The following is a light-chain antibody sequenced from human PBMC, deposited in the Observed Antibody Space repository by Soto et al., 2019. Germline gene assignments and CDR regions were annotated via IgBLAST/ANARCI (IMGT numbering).Light chain of an antibody. CDR1: SSDIGAYNY. Sequence: QSALTQPDSVSGSPGQSISISCTGTSSDIGAYNYVSWYQQHPGKDPKLIIFEVSNRPSGVSNSFSGAKSGNTASLTIYGLQPEDEADYHCSSYTGGTTYWIFGGGTKLTVL. V-gene: IGLV2-14*03. CDR2: EVS. J-gene: IGLJ2*01. CDR3: SSYTGGTTYWI.